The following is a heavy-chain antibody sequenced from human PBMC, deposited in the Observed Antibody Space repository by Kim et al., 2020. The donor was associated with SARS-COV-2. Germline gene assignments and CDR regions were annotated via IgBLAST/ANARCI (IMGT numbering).Heavy chain of an antibody. Sequence: YAQKFQGRVTMTEDTSTDTAYMELSSLRSEDTAVYYCATSPPAKWGWLAYWGQGTLVTVSS. CDR3: ATSPPAKWGWLAY. V-gene: IGHV1-24*01. J-gene: IGHJ4*02. D-gene: IGHD6-19*01.